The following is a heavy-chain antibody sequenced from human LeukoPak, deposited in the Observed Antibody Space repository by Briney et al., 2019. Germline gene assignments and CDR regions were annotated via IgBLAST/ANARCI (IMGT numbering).Heavy chain of an antibody. D-gene: IGHD3-22*01. Sequence: SQTLSLTCAISGDSVSSSSASWNWIRQSPSRGLEWLGRTYYRSNWYNDYAGSLKGRVTVDPDTSKNQFSLHLTSVTPEDTAVYYCVRDLPDFYDSSGSFYYYFPMDVWGKGTTVTVSS. CDR3: VRDLPDFYDSSGSFYYYFPMDV. CDR1: GDSVSSSSAS. CDR2: TYYRSNWYN. J-gene: IGHJ6*03. V-gene: IGHV6-1*01.